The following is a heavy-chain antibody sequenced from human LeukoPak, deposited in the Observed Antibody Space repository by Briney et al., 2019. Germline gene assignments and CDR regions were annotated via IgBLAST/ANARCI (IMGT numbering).Heavy chain of an antibody. J-gene: IGHJ4*02. D-gene: IGHD3-22*01. CDR1: GFTVSSNH. CDR2: IYSGGST. Sequence: PGGSLRLSCAASGFTVSSNHMSWVRQAPGKGLEWVSVIYSGGSTYYAGSVKGRFTISRDDSKNTVLLQMNSLKTEDTAVYYCTTVRPGTSGYSYWGQGTLVTVSS. V-gene: IGHV3-66*01. CDR3: TTVRPGTSGYSY.